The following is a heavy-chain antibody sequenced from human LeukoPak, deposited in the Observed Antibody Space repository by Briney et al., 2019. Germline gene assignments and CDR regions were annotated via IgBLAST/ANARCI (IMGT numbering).Heavy chain of an antibody. Sequence: PSETLPLTCTVSGCSLSSYYWSWLRQPPGKGLAWMGYIYYSGGTNYNPSLQSGVTISVDTSNNQFSLKLCTVTAAETAVYYCAREGGTSSGWYSWWFETWGQGTLVTVSS. J-gene: IGHJ5*02. CDR3: AREGGTSSGWYSWWFET. CDR1: GCSLSSYY. V-gene: IGHV4-59*01. D-gene: IGHD6-19*01. CDR2: IYYSGGT.